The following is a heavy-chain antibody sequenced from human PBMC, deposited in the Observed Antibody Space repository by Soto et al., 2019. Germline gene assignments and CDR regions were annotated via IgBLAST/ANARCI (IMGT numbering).Heavy chain of an antibody. CDR1: GGSFSGYY. Sequence: PSETLSLTCAVYGGSFSGYYWSWIRQPPGKGLEWIGEINHSGSTNYNPSLKSRVTISVDTSKNQFSLKLSSVTAADTAVYYCARGRKDYTIYYGMDVWGQGTTVTV. CDR2: INHSGST. J-gene: IGHJ6*02. D-gene: IGHD3-3*01. CDR3: ARGRKDYTIYYGMDV. V-gene: IGHV4-34*01.